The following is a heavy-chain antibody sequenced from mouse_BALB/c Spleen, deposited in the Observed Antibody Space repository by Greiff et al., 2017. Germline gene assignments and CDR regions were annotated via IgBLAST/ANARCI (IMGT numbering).Heavy chain of an antibody. J-gene: IGHJ1*01. D-gene: IGHD1-1*01. CDR3: ARYPLYGSSYWYFDV. Sequence: ESGPSLVKPSQTLSLTCSVTGDSITSGYWNWIRKFPGNKLEYMGYISYSGSTYYNPSLKSRISITRDTSKNQYYLQLNSVTTEDTAKYYCARYPLYGSSYWYFDVWGAGTTVTVSS. CDR2: ISYSGST. CDR1: GDSITSGY. V-gene: IGHV3-8*02.